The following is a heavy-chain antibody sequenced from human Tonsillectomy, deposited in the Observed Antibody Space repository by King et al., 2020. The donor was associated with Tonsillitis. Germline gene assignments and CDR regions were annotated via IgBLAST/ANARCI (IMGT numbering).Heavy chain of an antibody. D-gene: IGHD2-2*01. CDR1: GFTFSSYA. V-gene: IGHV3-23*04. J-gene: IGHJ4*02. CDR3: AKEYCNTTSCYYFDY. Sequence: VQLVESGGGLVQPGGSLRLSCGASGFTFSSYAMNWVRQAPGKGLEWVSTISSSGGYTYYADSVKGRITLSRDNSKNTLYLEMNTLTAEDTAVYFCAKEYCNTTSCYYFDYWGQGTLVTVSS. CDR2: ISSSGGYT.